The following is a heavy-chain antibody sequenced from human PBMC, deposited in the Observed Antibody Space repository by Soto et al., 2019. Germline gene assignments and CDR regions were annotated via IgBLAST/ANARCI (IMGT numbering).Heavy chain of an antibody. V-gene: IGHV1-46*01. J-gene: IGHJ3*02. CDR3: ARDAAPSIQLWYDAFDI. Sequence: GASVKVSCKASVYTFTTYYIHWVRQAPGQGLEWMGIIHPSSGSTRYAQRFQGRVTITRDTSASTAYMELSSLRFEDTAVYYRARDAAPSIQLWYDAFDIWGQGTMVTVS. CDR2: IHPSSGST. CDR1: VYTFTTYY. D-gene: IGHD5-18*01.